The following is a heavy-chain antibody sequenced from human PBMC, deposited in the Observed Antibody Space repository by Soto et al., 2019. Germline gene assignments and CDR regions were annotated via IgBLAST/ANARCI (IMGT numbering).Heavy chain of an antibody. J-gene: IGHJ6*02. CDR2: ISYDGSNK. D-gene: IGHD6-6*01. CDR3: ARDCKSIADRWSKNYYYYGMDV. V-gene: IGHV3-30*19. CDR1: GFTFSSYG. Sequence: PGGSLRLSCAASGFTFSSYGMHWVRQAPGKGLEWVAVISYDGSNKYYADSVKGRFTISRDNSKNTLYLQMNSLRAEDTAVYYCARDCKSIADRWSKNYYYYGMDVWGQGTTVTVSS.